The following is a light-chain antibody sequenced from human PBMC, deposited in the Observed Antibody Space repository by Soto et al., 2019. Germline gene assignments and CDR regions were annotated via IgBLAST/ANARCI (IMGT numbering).Light chain of an antibody. Sequence: ESVLTQSPGTLSLSTGERATLSFRASQSVSSSYVGWYQQKPGQAPRLLIYGASSRATGIPDRFSGSGSGTEFTLTISSLQPDDFATYYCQHYNSYGTFGQGTKVDIK. J-gene: IGKJ1*01. V-gene: IGKV3-20*01. CDR3: QHYNSYGT. CDR2: GAS. CDR1: QSVSSSY.